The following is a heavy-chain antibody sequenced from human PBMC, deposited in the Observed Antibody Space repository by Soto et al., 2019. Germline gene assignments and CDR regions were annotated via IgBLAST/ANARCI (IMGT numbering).Heavy chain of an antibody. CDR2: INPSGGST. CDR3: AIRRWRGPAFDP. CDR1: GYTFTSYY. D-gene: IGHD2-15*01. V-gene: IGHV1-46*01. J-gene: IGHJ5*02. Sequence: QVQLVQSGAEVKKPGASVKVSCKASGYTFTSYYMHWVRQAPGQGLEWMGIINPSGGSTSYAQKFKGRVTLTRDTSTSTVYMELSSLRSEDTAVYYCAIRRWRGPAFDPWGQGTLVTVSS.